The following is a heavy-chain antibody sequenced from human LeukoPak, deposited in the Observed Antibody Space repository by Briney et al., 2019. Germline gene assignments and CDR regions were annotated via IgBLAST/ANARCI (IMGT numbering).Heavy chain of an antibody. V-gene: IGHV3-30*02. Sequence: PGGSLRLSCAASGFTFSSYGMHWVPQAPGKGLEWVAFIRYDGSNKYYADSVKGRFTISRDNSKNTLYLQMNSLRAEDTAVYYCAKEQHVVITWEFDYWARGTVVTVSS. D-gene: IGHD3-22*01. CDR3: AKEQHVVITWEFDY. CDR2: IRYDGSNK. J-gene: IGHJ4*02. CDR1: GFTFSSYG.